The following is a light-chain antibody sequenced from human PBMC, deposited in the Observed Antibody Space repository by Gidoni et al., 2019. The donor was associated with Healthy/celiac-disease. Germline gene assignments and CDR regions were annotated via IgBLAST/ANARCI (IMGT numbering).Light chain of an antibody. Sequence: IVLTQSPATLSLSPAERATLSCRASQSVSSSYLAWYQQKPGQAPRLLIYGASSMDTGIPDRFSGSGSGTDFTLTISRLEPEDFAVYYCQQYGSSPRTFGQGTKVEIK. CDR3: QQYGSSPRT. CDR2: GAS. V-gene: IGKV3-20*01. J-gene: IGKJ1*01. CDR1: QSVSSSY.